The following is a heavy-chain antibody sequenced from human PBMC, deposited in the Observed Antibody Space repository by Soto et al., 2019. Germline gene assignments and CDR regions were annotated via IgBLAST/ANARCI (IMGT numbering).Heavy chain of an antibody. V-gene: IGHV4-4*02. CDR2: IYHSGST. CDR3: ARDYYDSSGRTNWFDP. Sequence: QVQLQESGPGLVKPSGTLSLTCAVSGGSISSSNWWSWVRQPPGKGLEWMGEIYHSGSTNYNPSLKSRVTKSVDKSKNQFSLKLSPVTAADTAVYYCARDYYDSSGRTNWFDPWGQGTLVTVSS. D-gene: IGHD3-22*01. CDR1: GGSISSSNW. J-gene: IGHJ5*02.